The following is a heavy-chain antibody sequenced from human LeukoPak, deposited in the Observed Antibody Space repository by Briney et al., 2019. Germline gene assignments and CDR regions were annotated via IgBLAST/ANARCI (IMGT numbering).Heavy chain of an antibody. D-gene: IGHD3-10*01. CDR3: ARRSMVQHLDV. CDR2: INTYTGNP. V-gene: IGHV7-4-1*02. J-gene: IGHJ6*04. CDR1: GYTFTNHS. Sequence: ASVKVSCKASGYTFTNHSINWVRQAPGQGLEYIGWINTYTGNPTYAQAFTGRIVFSLDTSVSTAYLQIRSLKAEDTAVYFCARRSMVQHLDVWGKGTTVIVSS.